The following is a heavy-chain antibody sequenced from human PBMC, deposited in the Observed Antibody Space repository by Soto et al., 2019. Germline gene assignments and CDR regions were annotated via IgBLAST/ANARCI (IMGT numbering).Heavy chain of an antibody. J-gene: IGHJ5*02. D-gene: IGHD6-13*01. Sequence: GGSLRLSCAASGFTFSSYGMHWVRQAPGKGLEWVAVISYDGSNKYYADSVKGRFTISRDNSKNTLYLQMNRLRAEDTAVYYCAKDLNSSSWYLHWFDPWGQGALVTVSS. CDR3: AKDLNSSSWYLHWFDP. V-gene: IGHV3-30*18. CDR2: ISYDGSNK. CDR1: GFTFSSYG.